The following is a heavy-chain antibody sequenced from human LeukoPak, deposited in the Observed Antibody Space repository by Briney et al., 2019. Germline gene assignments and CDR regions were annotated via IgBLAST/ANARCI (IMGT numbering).Heavy chain of an antibody. CDR2: ARSSGSTI. J-gene: IGHJ4*02. CDR3: AREGVTAPGDY. D-gene: IGHD2-21*02. Sequence: PGGSLRLSCAASGFTFSNYEMNWVRQAPGKGLEWVSHARSSGSTIYYADSVKGRFTISRDNAKNSLYLQMNSLRAEDTAVYYCAREGVTAPGDYWGQGTLVTVSS. V-gene: IGHV3-48*03. CDR1: GFTFSNYE.